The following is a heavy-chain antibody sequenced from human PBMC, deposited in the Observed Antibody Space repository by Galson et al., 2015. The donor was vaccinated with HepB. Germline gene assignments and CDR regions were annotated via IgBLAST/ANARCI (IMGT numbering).Heavy chain of an antibody. J-gene: IGHJ4*02. V-gene: IGHV4-59*13. D-gene: IGHD3-22*01. CDR2: IYYSGST. CDR1: GGSISTYY. Sequence: SETLSLTCTVSGGSISTYYWTWIRQPPGKGLEWIGYIYYSGSTKYNPSLKIRVTISVATSKNQFSLKLSSVTAADTAVYYCARAADYYDTSGRYYFDYWGQGTLVTVSS. CDR3: ARAADYYDTSGRYYFDY.